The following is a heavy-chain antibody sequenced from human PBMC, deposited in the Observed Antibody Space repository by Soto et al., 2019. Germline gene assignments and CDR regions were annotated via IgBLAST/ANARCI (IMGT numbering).Heavy chain of an antibody. CDR3: AKGITLLGVAPPLAPSDY. Sequence: PGGSLRLSCAASGFTFSSYAMSWVRQAPGKGLEWVSTVSVSGGTTYYADSVKGRFTISRDIPKDTLYLQMNSLRVEDTAAYYGAKGITLLGVAPPLAPSDYWGQGTLVTVSS. J-gene: IGHJ4*02. D-gene: IGHD3-3*01. CDR1: GFTFSSYA. CDR2: VSVSGGTT. V-gene: IGHV3-23*01.